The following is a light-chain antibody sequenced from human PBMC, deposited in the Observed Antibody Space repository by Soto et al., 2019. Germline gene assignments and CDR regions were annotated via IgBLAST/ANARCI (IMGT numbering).Light chain of an antibody. CDR2: DND. CDR3: GAWDNSLSVVV. J-gene: IGLJ2*01. V-gene: IGLV1-51*01. Sequence: QPVLTQPPSVSAAPGQTVTISCSGSSSNIGRNYVSWYQHLPGTAPKLLIYDNDKRPSGIPDRFSGSKSGTSATLGITGLQTGDEADYYCGAWDNSLSVVVFGGGTKVTVL. CDR1: SSNIGRNY.